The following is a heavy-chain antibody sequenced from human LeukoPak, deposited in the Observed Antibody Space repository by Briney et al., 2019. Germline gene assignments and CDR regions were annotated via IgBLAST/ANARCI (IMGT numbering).Heavy chain of an antibody. CDR3: ARDGFEQWLVLGAFDI. J-gene: IGHJ3*02. V-gene: IGHV3-21*01. CDR2: ISSSSSYI. Sequence: GGSLRLSCAASGFTFSSHSMNWVRQAPGKGLEWVSSISSSSSYIYYADSVKGRFTISRDNAKNSLYLQMNSLRAEDTAVYYCARDGFEQWLVLGAFDIWGQGTMVTVSS. CDR1: GFTFSSHS. D-gene: IGHD6-19*01.